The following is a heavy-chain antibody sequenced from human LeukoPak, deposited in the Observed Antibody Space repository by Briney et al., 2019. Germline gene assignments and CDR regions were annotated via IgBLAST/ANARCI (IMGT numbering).Heavy chain of an antibody. CDR3: AKKDGSGSYYLPFFDY. Sequence: GGSLRLSCAASGFTFSRHAMSWVRQAPGKGLEWVSAISGSGDSTYYADSVKGRFTSSRDNSKSTLYLQMNSLRAEDTAVYYCAKKDGSGSYYLPFFDYWGQGTLVTVCS. CDR2: ISGSGDST. J-gene: IGHJ4*02. V-gene: IGHV3-23*01. D-gene: IGHD3-10*01. CDR1: GFTFSRHA.